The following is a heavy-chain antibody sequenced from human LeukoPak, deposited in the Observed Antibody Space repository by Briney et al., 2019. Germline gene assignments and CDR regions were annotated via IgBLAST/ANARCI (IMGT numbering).Heavy chain of an antibody. V-gene: IGHV4-39*01. Sequence: SETLSLTCTVSGGSISRSSYYWGWIRQPPGKGLEWIGSIYYSGSTYYNPSLKSRVTISVDTSKNQFSLKLSSVTAADTAVYYCAYAPGNGATAPPQFDPWGQGTLVTVSS. CDR2: IYYSGST. CDR3: AYAPGNGATAPPQFDP. D-gene: IGHD4/OR15-4a*01. J-gene: IGHJ5*02. CDR1: GGSISRSSYY.